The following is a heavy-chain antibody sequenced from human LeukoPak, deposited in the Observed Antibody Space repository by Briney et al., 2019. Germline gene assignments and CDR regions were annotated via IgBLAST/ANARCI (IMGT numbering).Heavy chain of an antibody. Sequence: GGSLRLSCAASGFTFSNAWMSWVGQAPGKGLEWVGRIKSKTDGGTTDYAAPVKGRFTISRDDSKNTLYLQMNSLKTEDTAVYYCTTLGSYDFWSGYYLTYYYYYYYMDVWGKGTTVTVSS. CDR3: TTLGSYDFWSGYYLTYYYYYYYMDV. J-gene: IGHJ6*03. CDR1: GFTFSNAW. V-gene: IGHV3-15*01. D-gene: IGHD3-3*01. CDR2: IKSKTDGGTT.